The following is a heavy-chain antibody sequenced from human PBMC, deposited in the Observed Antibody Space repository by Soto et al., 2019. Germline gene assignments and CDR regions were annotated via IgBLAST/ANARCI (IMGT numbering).Heavy chain of an antibody. J-gene: IGHJ6*02. D-gene: IGHD3-22*01. CDR1: GFTFSSYE. CDR2: ISSSGSTI. Sequence: GGSLRLSCAAPGFTFSSYEMNWVRQAPGKGLEWVSYISSSGSTIYYADSVKGRFTISRDNAKNSLYLQMNSLRAEDTAVYYCASDPLNYYDMSTPYYYYGMDVWGQGTTVTVSS. CDR3: ASDPLNYYDMSTPYYYYGMDV. V-gene: IGHV3-48*03.